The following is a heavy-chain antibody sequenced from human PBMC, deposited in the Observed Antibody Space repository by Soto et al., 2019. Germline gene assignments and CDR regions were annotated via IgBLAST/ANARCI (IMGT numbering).Heavy chain of an antibody. Sequence: GGSLRLSCAASGFTFSSYAMSWVRQAPGKGLEWVSAISGSGGSTYYADSVKGRFTISRDNSKNTLYLQMNSLRAEDTAVYYCAKGPQNRFLPNWLDPWGQGTLVTVYS. J-gene: IGHJ5*02. V-gene: IGHV3-23*01. D-gene: IGHD3-10*01. CDR1: GFTFSSYA. CDR2: ISGSGGST. CDR3: AKGPQNRFLPNWLDP.